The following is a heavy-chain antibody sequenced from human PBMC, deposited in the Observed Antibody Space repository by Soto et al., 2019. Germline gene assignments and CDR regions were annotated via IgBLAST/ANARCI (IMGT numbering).Heavy chain of an antibody. V-gene: IGHV5-10-1*01. D-gene: IGHD4-17*01. CDR1: GYSFTSYW. CDR2: IDPSDSYT. CDR3: ARHTTTLDYYHYYGMDV. Sequence: GESLKISCKGSGYSFTSYWISWVRQMPGKGLEWMGRIDPSDSYTNYSPSFQGHVTISADKSISTAYLQWSSLKASDTAMYYCARHTTTLDYYHYYGMDVWGQGTTVTVSS. J-gene: IGHJ6*02.